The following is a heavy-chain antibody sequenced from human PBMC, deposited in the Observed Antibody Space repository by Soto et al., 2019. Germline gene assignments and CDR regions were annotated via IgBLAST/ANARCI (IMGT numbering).Heavy chain of an antibody. Sequence: EVQLLESGGGFVQPGGSLRLSCVASGFSFSSYAMTWVRQAPGKGLEWVSVISGSDGSTYYADSVKGRFTISRDNSKNTLYLQMNSLRAEDTAVYYCAKDRERDAWYEDYWGQGTLVTVSS. J-gene: IGHJ4*02. D-gene: IGHD6-13*01. CDR1: GFSFSSYA. V-gene: IGHV3-23*01. CDR2: ISGSDGST. CDR3: AKDRERDAWYEDY.